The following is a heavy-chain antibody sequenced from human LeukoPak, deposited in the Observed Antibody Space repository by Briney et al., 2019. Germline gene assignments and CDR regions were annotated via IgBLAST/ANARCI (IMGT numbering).Heavy chain of an antibody. CDR2: ISSSSNSI. CDR1: GFPFSSYW. D-gene: IGHD2-8*01. CDR3: ARGLYALDYYYGLDV. J-gene: IGHJ6*02. Sequence: HPGGSLRLSCVASGFPFSSYWMTWVRQAPGKGLEWVSYISSSSNSIFYADSVKGRFTVSKDNAKNSLYLQMNSLRAEDTAVYSCARGLYALDYYYGLDVWGQGTKVTVSS. V-gene: IGHV3-48*01.